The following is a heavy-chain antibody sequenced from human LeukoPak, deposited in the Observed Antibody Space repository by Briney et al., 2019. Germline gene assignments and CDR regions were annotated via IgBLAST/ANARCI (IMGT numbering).Heavy chain of an antibody. Sequence: PSETLSLTCTVSGYSISSDSYWGWVRQPPGKGLEWIGGIHHSGSTYYNPSLKSRVIISVDTSRNQFSLRLSSVTAADTAQYFCAGDIFSGSSWYVGYWCQGIQVTVSS. CDR3: AGDIFSGSSWYVGY. CDR1: GYSISSDSY. D-gene: IGHD6-13*01. V-gene: IGHV4-38-2*02. CDR2: IHHSGST. J-gene: IGHJ4*02.